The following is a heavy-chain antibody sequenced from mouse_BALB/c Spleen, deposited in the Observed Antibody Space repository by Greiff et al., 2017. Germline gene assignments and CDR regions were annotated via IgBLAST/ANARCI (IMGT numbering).Heavy chain of an antibody. D-gene: IGHD2-1*01. Sequence: EVKLVESGGGLVQPGGSRKLSCAASGFTFSSFGMHWVRQAPEKGLEWVAYISSGSSTIYYADTVKGRFTISRDNPKNTLFLQMTSLRSEDTAMYYCASVTLYYFDYWGQGTTLTVSS. CDR3: ASVTLYYFDY. V-gene: IGHV5-17*02. CDR2: ISSGSSTI. CDR1: GFTFSSFG. J-gene: IGHJ2*01.